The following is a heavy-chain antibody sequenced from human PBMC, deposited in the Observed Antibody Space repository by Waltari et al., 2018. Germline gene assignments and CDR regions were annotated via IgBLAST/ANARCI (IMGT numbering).Heavy chain of an antibody. J-gene: IGHJ6*03. V-gene: IGHV3-30*02. D-gene: IGHD3-16*01. CDR2: IRYDGSNK. CDR3: AMSSLGWGRSYYYYMDV. Sequence: QVQLVESGGGVVQPGGSLRLSCAASGFTFSSYGMHWVRQAPGKGLEWVAFIRYDGSNKYYADSVKGRFTISRDNSKNTLYLQMNSLRAEDTAVYYCAMSSLGWGRSYYYYMDVWGKGTTVTVSS. CDR1: GFTFSSYG.